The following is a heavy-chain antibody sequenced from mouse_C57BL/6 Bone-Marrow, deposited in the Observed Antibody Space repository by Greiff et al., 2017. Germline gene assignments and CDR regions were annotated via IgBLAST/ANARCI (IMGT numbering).Heavy chain of an antibody. V-gene: IGHV3-6*01. CDR1: GYSITSGYY. D-gene: IGHD1-1*01. CDR3: ARGGGTTNSPLFAY. Sequence: DVQLQESGPGLVKPSQSLSLTCSVTGYSITSGYYWNWIRQFPGNKLEWMGYISYDGSNNYNPSLKNRISITRDTSKNQFFLKLNSVTTEDTATYYCARGGGTTNSPLFAYWGQGTLVTVSA. J-gene: IGHJ3*01. CDR2: ISYDGSN.